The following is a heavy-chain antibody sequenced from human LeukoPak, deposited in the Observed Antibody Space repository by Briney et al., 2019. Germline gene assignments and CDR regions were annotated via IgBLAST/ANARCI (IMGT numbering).Heavy chain of an antibody. CDR1: GFTFSSYE. CDR3: ARDQTLIAAAGTDFDY. D-gene: IGHD6-13*01. V-gene: IGHV3-21*01. CDR2: ISSSSSYI. Sequence: GGSLRLSCAASGFTFSSYEMNWVRQAPGRGLEWVSSISSSSSYIYYADSVKGRFTISRDNAKNSLYLQMNSLRAEDTAVYYCARDQTLIAAAGTDFDYWGQGTLVIVSS. J-gene: IGHJ4*02.